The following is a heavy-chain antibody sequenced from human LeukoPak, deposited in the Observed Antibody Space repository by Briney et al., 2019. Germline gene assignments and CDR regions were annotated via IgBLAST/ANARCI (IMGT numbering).Heavy chain of an antibody. V-gene: IGHV3-48*01. D-gene: IGHD6-13*01. Sequence: QPGGSLRLSCAASGFTFSTYSMNWVRQAPGKGLEWVSYISSSSTSIYFADSVKGRFTISRDNAKDSLYLQMNSLRAEDTAVYYCAREWGAAAGHNWFDPWGQGTLVTVTS. CDR1: GFTFSTYS. CDR2: ISSSSTSI. J-gene: IGHJ5*02. CDR3: AREWGAAAGHNWFDP.